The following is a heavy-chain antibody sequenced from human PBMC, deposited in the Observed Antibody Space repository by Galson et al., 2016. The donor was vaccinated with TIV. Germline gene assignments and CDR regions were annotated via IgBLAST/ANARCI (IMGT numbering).Heavy chain of an antibody. Sequence: SLRLSCAASGFTFTNAWMSWVRQAPGRGPEWVGRIKTNTDGGTTDCAAPVKGRFAISRDDSKNTLYLQMNSLITEDTAMYYCTTKRGFLEWLSFFHYWGQGTLVTVSS. CDR3: TTKRGFLEWLSFFHY. V-gene: IGHV3-15*01. CDR1: GFTFTNAW. J-gene: IGHJ4*02. D-gene: IGHD3-3*01. CDR2: IKTNTDGGTT.